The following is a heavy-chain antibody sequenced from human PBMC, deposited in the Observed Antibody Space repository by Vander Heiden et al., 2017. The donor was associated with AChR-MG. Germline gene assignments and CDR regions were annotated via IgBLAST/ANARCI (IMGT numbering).Heavy chain of an antibody. J-gene: IGHJ5*02. V-gene: IGHV3-23*01. D-gene: IGHD1-26*01. CDR1: GFTFGSYA. CDR2: ISGSGGST. Sequence: EVQLLESGGGLVQPGGSLRLSCAASGFTFGSYAMSWVRQAPGKGREWVSAISGSGGSTYYADSVKGRFTISRDNSKNTLYLQMNSLRAEDTAVYYCAKDLGATKFTWFDPWGQGTLVTVSS. CDR3: AKDLGATKFTWFDP.